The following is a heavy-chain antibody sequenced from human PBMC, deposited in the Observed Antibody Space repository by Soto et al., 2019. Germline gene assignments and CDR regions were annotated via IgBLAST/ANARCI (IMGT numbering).Heavy chain of an antibody. Sequence: QVQLVESGGGVVQPGRSLRLSCAASGFTFSSYGMHWVRQAPGKGLEWVAVISYDGSNKYYADSVKGRFTISRDNSKNTLYLQMNSLRAEDTAVYYGAKPIVATTKFGAFDIWGQGTMVTVSS. D-gene: IGHD5-12*01. V-gene: IGHV3-30*18. CDR2: ISYDGSNK. CDR1: GFTFSSYG. CDR3: AKPIVATTKFGAFDI. J-gene: IGHJ3*02.